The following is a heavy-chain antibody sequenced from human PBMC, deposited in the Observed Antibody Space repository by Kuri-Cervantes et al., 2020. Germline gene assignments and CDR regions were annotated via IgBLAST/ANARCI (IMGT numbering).Heavy chain of an antibody. CDR3: ARHTGEYYLEIDN. CDR1: GGSFSGYY. V-gene: IGHV4-34*01. CDR2: IYHSGST. D-gene: IGHD2/OR15-2a*01. J-gene: IGHJ4*02. Sequence: SETLSLTCAVYGGSFSGYYWSWIRQPPGKGLEWIGEIYHSGSTNYNPSLKSRVTISVDKSKNQFSLSLYSVTATDTAVYYCARHTGEYYLEIDNWGQGTLVTVSS.